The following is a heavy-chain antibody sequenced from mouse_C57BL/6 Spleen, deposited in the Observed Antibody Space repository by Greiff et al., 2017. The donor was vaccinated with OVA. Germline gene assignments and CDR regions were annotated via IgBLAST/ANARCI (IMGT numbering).Heavy chain of an antibody. CDR2: IDPSDSET. CDR3: ARHYDGNFDV. V-gene: IGHV1-52*01. Sequence: QVQLQQSGAELVRPGSSVKLSCKASGYTFTSYWMHWVKQRPIQGLEWIGNIDPSDSETHYNQKFKDKATLTVDKSSSTAYMQLSSLTSEDSAVYYCARHYDGNFDVWGTGTTVTVSS. CDR1: GYTFTSYW. D-gene: IGHD1-2*01. J-gene: IGHJ1*03.